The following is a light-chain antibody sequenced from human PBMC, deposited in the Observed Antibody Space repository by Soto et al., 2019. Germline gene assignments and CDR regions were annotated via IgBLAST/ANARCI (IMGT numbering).Light chain of an antibody. J-gene: IGLJ3*02. CDR2: RTS. CDR3: VLLYGGAWV. CDR1: TGAVTSDYY. V-gene: IGLV7-43*01. Sequence: QTVVTQEPSLTVCPGGTVTLTCALTTGAVTSDYYPNWFQRKPGQALRTLIYRTSNKHSWTPARFSGSLLGGKAALTLSGVQPEDEADYYCVLLYGGAWVFGGGTKLTVL.